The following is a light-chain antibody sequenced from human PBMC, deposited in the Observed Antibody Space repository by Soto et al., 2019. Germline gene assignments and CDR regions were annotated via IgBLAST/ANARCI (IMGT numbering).Light chain of an antibody. Sequence: IQLTQSPTSLSASVGDRVTIPCRASQGIDSYLAWYQRKPGEAPKLLIYSASTLQSGVPSRFSGRGSGTDLTLSISSLQPEDFATYYCQQLYTYPYTFGQGTKVDIK. CDR2: SAS. CDR1: QGIDSY. J-gene: IGKJ2*01. CDR3: QQLYTYPYT. V-gene: IGKV1-9*01.